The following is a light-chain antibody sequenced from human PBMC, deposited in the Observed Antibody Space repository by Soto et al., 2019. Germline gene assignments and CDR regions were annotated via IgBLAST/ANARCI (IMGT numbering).Light chain of an antibody. V-gene: IGLV2-23*01. Sequence: QSALTQPASVSGSPGQSITISCTGTSSDVGSYNLVSWYQQHPGKAPKLMIYEGNKRPSGVSNRFSGSKSGNTASLTISGLQAEDEADYYCCSYAGSSTPVFGGGTKVTVL. J-gene: IGLJ2*01. CDR3: CSYAGSSTPV. CDR2: EGN. CDR1: SSDVGSYNL.